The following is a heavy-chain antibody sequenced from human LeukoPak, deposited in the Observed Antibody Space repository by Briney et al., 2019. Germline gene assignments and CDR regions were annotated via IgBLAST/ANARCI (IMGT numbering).Heavy chain of an antibody. CDR2: ISAYNGNT. D-gene: IGHD3-10*01. J-gene: IGHJ4*02. CDR1: GYTFTSYG. V-gene: IGHV1-18*01. CDR3: AREPGREWFGELLGDY. Sequence: ASVKVSCKASGYTFTSYGISWVRQAPGQGLEWMGWISAYNGNTNYAQKFQGRVTMTRDTSTSTVYMELSSLRSEDTAVYYCAREPGREWFGELLGDYWGQGTLVTVSS.